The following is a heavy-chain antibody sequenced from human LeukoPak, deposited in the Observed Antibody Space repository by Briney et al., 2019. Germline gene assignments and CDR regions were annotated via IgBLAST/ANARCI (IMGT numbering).Heavy chain of an antibody. D-gene: IGHD6-6*01. CDR1: GFTFSSYW. CDR2: IKQDGSEK. V-gene: IGHV3-7*01. Sequence: GGSLRLSCAASGFTFSSYWMSWVRQAPGKGLEWVANIKQDGSEKYYVDSVKGRFTISRDKAKNSLYLQMNSLRAEDTAVYYCAREAHSSIAARPFDYWGQGTLVTLSS. CDR3: AREAHSSIAARPFDY. J-gene: IGHJ4*02.